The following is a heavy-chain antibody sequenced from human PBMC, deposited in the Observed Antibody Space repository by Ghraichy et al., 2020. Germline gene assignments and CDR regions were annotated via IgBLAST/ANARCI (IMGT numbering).Heavy chain of an antibody. J-gene: IGHJ4*02. CDR3: ATRSRRFDILTGYYFDY. CDR2: IYYSGST. D-gene: IGHD3-9*01. Sequence: SETLSLTCTVSGGSISSSSYYWGWIRQPPGKGLEWIGSIYYSGSTYYNPSLKSRVTISVDTSENQFSLKLSSVTAADTAVYYCATRSRRFDILTGYYFDYWGQGTLVTVSS. V-gene: IGHV4-39*01. CDR1: GGSISSSSYY.